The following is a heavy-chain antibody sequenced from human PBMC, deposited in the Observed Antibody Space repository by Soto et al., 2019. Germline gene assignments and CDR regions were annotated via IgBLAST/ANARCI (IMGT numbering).Heavy chain of an antibody. CDR2: ISIDGTNK. CDR1: GFTFSRCA. D-gene: IGHD3-10*01. J-gene: IGHJ4*02. Sequence: GGSLRLSCAASGFTFSRCAIHWVRQAPGKGLEWVAVISIDGTNKYYVDSVKGRFTISRDNSRNTPYLQMNSLRHEDAAVYYCARSRSGAVADSFDFWGQGTLVTVSS. CDR3: ARSRSGAVADSFDF. V-gene: IGHV3-30*04.